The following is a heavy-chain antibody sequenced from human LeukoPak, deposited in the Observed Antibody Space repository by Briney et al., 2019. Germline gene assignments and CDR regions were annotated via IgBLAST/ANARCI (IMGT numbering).Heavy chain of an antibody. V-gene: IGHV1-18*01. D-gene: IGHD5-12*01. CDR1: GYTFTSYG. CDR2: ISAYNGNT. CDR3: ARAPRGYSGYDYGRANLYYYYYYMDV. J-gene: IGHJ6*03. Sequence: GASVKVSCKASGYTFTSYGISWVRQAPGQGLEWMGWISAYNGNTNYAQKLQGRVTMTTDTSTSTAYMELRSLRSDDTAVYYCARAPRGYSGYDYGRANLYYYYYYMDVWGKGTTVTISS.